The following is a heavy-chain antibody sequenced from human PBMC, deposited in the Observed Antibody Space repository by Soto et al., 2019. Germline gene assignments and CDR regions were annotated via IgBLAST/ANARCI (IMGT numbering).Heavy chain of an antibody. V-gene: IGHV3-30-3*01. Sequence: GGSLRLSCAASGFTFSSYAMHWVRQAPGKGLEWVAVISYDGSNKYYADSVKGRFTISRDNSKNTLYLQMNSLRAEDTAVYYCARAIAARPDYYYGMDVWGQGTTVTVSS. CDR3: ARAIAARPDYYYGMDV. D-gene: IGHD6-6*01. CDR2: ISYDGSNK. J-gene: IGHJ6*02. CDR1: GFTFSSYA.